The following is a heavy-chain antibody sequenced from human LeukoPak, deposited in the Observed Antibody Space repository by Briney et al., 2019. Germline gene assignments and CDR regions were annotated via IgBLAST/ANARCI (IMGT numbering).Heavy chain of an antibody. Sequence: KPSATLSLTCTVSGGFFSSSSYYWGWIRQPPGKGLEWIGSIYYSGNTDYNPSIKTRITISVYKSKQQFSLKLSSVTAADTAVYYCARHVPASGGGREWFDPWGQGTLVTVSS. CDR3: ARHVPASGGGREWFDP. J-gene: IGHJ5*02. V-gene: IGHV4-39*01. CDR1: GGFFSSSSYY. CDR2: IYYSGNT. D-gene: IGHD1-26*01.